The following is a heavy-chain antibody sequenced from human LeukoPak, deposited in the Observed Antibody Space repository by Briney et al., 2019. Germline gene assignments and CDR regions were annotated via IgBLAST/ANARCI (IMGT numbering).Heavy chain of an antibody. CDR2: INSDGSST. CDR3: ARDGYNLDAFDI. J-gene: IGHJ3*02. V-gene: IGHV3-74*01. D-gene: IGHD5-24*01. CDR1: GFTFSSYW. Sequence: QTGGSLRLSCAASGFTFSSYWMHWVRQAPGKGLVWVSRINSDGSSTNYADSVKGRFTISGDNAKNTLYLQMNSLRAEDTAVFYCARDGYNLDAFDIWGQGTMVTVSS.